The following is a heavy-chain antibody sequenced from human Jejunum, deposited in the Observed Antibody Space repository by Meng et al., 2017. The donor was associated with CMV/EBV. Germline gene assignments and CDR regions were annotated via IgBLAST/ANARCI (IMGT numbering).Heavy chain of an antibody. J-gene: IGHJ4*02. D-gene: IGHD6-13*01. Sequence: ASGYVFSTYGISWVRQAPGQGLEWMGWISCFNGNKKFAQNFQDRVSTTTDTTTSTAYMDLSSLRPDDTAVYYCARGDYSSTLPFDYWGQGTLVTVSS. V-gene: IGHV1-18*04. CDR3: ARGDYSSTLPFDY. CDR1: GYVFSTYG. CDR2: ISCFNGNK.